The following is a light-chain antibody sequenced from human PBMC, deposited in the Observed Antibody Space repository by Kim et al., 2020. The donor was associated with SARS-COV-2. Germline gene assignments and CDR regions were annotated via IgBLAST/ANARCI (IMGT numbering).Light chain of an antibody. CDR1: STYLRIYNY. Sequence: HSHPISCCGPSTYLRIYNYVSCYQTHPCKAPKLMIYAVSNRPSGVSNRFSGSESGNTASLTISGLQAEDEADYYCSSYTRGSTNYVFGTGTKVTVL. CDR3: SSYTRGSTNYV. CDR2: AVS. J-gene: IGLJ1*01. V-gene: IGLV2-14*03.